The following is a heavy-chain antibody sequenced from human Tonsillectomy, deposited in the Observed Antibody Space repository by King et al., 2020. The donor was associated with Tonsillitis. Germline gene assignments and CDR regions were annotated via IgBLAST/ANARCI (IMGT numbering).Heavy chain of an antibody. CDR3: AITTGLPGVPGCSFDY. CDR1: SFTFRSYY. V-gene: IGHV3-11*01. D-gene: IGHD1-1*01. J-gene: IGHJ4*02. Sequence: FVPPVCSTSLSCSCSSFTFRSYYLICLTPSPFTLLPFFSSLLLLGLTIYYADSVKGRFPISRDNAKNSLYLQMNSLRAEDTAVYYCAITTGLPGVPGCSFDYWGQGTLVTVSS. CDR2: LLLLGLTI.